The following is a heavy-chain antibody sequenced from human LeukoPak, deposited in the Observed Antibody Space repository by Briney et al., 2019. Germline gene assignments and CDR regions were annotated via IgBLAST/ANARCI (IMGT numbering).Heavy chain of an antibody. CDR2: INHSGST. D-gene: IGHD6-13*01. V-gene: IGHV4-34*01. CDR1: GGSFSGYY. J-gene: IGHJ4*02. CDR3: ARIGAAGTEDFDY. Sequence: PSETLSLTCAVYGGSFSGYYWSWIRQPPGKGLEWIGEINHSGSTNYNPSLKSRVTISVDTSKNQFSLKLSSVTAADTAVYYCARIGAAGTEDFDYWGQGTLVTVSS.